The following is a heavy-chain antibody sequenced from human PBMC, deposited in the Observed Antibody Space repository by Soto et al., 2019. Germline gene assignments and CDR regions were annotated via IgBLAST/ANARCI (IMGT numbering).Heavy chain of an antibody. V-gene: IGHV3-11*05. CDR1: GFTFSDYY. CDR3: ARDRRSSSWDNYYYYYGMDV. CDR2: ISSSTSHT. J-gene: IGHJ6*02. D-gene: IGHD6-13*01. Sequence: GGSLRLSCAASGFTFSDYYMTWIRQAPGKGLEWVSYISSSTSHTNYADSVKGRFTISRDNAKNSLFLQMNSLRAEDTAVYYCARDRRSSSWDNYYYYYGMDVWGQGTTVTVSS.